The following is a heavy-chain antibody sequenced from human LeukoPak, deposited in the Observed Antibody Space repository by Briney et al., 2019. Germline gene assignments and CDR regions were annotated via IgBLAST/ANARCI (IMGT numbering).Heavy chain of an antibody. CDR1: GFTFSSYG. V-gene: IGHV3-33*01. J-gene: IGHJ4*02. D-gene: IGHD5-18*01. CDR2: IWYDGSNK. Sequence: PGGSLRLSCAASGFTFSSYGMHWVRQAPGKGLEWVAVIWYDGSNKYYAASVKGRFTISRDNFKNTLYLQMNSLRAEDTAVYYCARDFRPTAMARGPFDYWGQGTLVTVSS. CDR3: ARDFRPTAMARGPFDY.